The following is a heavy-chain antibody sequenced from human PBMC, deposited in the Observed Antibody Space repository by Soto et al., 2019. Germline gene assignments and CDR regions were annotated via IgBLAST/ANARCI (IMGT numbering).Heavy chain of an antibody. CDR1: GGSISSGDYY. V-gene: IGHV4-30-4*01. CDR3: ARAQGSGFLVS. J-gene: IGHJ4*02. Sequence: QVQLQESGPGLVKPSQTLSLTCTVSGGSISSGDYYWSWIRQPPGKGLEWIGYIYYSGSTYYNPSLKSRVTRSVDASQNPFSLKLGSGTAADTAVYYGARAQGSGFLVSWGQGTLVTVSS. CDR2: IYYSGST. D-gene: IGHD3-10*01.